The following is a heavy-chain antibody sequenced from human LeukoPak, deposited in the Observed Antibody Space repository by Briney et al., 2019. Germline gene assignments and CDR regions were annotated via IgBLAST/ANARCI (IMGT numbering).Heavy chain of an antibody. CDR1: GFTFSSYG. V-gene: IGHV3-23*01. CDR2: ISGSGGST. Sequence: GGSLRLSCAASGFTFSSYGMSWVRQAPGKGLEWVSAISGSGGSTYYADSVKGRFTISRDNAKNSLYLQMNSLRAEDTAVYYCARDLGDYDYVWGSYRQANFDYWGQGTLVTVSS. CDR3: ARDLGDYDYVWGSYRQANFDY. J-gene: IGHJ4*02. D-gene: IGHD3-16*02.